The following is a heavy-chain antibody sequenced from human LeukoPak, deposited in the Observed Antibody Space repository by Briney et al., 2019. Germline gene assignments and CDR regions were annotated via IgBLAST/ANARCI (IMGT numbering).Heavy chain of an antibody. CDR2: ISSSSSYI. V-gene: IGHV3-21*01. J-gene: IGHJ4*02. CDR1: GFTFSSYS. CDR3: ARANYDFWSGLVGD. D-gene: IGHD3-3*01. Sequence: GGSQRLSCVASGFTFSSYSMNWVRQAPGKGLEWVSSISSSSSYIYYADSVKGRFTISRDNAKNSLYLQMNSLRAEDTAVYYCARANYDFWSGLVGDWGQGTLVTVSS.